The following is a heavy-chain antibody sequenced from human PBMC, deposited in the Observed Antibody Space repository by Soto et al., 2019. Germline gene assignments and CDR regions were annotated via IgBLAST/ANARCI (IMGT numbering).Heavy chain of an antibody. CDR2: IIDSGGST. Sequence: GGSLRLCCAASGVPFSSCAMGWVRQAPGKGLEWVSDIIDSGGSTYYADSVKGRFTISRDNSKSTLYLQMNSLRAEDTALYYCAKGRSYYYYYGVDVWGQGTTVTVSS. V-gene: IGHV3-23*01. CDR1: GVPFSSCA. J-gene: IGHJ6*02. CDR3: AKGRSYYYYYGVDV.